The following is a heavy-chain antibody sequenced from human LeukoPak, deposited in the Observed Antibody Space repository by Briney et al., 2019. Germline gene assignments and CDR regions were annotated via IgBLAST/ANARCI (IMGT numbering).Heavy chain of an antibody. CDR1: GGSISSYY. D-gene: IGHD3-9*01. V-gene: IGHV4-59*01. CDR2: IYYSGST. Sequence: PSETLSLTCTVSGGSISSYYWSWIRQPPGKGLEWIGYIYYSGSTNYNPSLKSRVTISVATSKNQFSLKLSSVTAADTAVYYCARVLRDFDWSRDYYYMDVWGKGTTVTVSS. CDR3: ARVLRDFDWSRDYYYMDV. J-gene: IGHJ6*03.